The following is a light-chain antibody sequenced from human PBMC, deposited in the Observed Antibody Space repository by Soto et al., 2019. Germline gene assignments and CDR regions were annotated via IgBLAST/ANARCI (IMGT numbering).Light chain of an antibody. CDR1: QSVSSNH. CDR3: QQYVSSPLT. CDR2: GAS. Sequence: EIVLTQSPGTLSLSPGERAALSCRASQSVSSNHLAWYQQRPGQAPRLLIYGASSRATGIPDRFSGSGSGTDFTLTISRLEPEDFAVYYWQQYVSSPLTVGGGTKVEIK. V-gene: IGKV3-20*01. J-gene: IGKJ4*01.